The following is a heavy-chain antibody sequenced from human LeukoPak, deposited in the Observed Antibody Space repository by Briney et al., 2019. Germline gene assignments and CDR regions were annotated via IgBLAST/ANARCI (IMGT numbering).Heavy chain of an antibody. Sequence: PSETLSLTCAVSGGSLNLSNCWGWVRQPPGKGLEWIGEIYHSGSTNYNPSLKSRVTTSVDTSKNQFSLKLSSVTAADTAVYYCARVSIVGWPDDYWGQGSLVTVSS. CDR2: IYHSGST. CDR1: GGSLNLSNC. D-gene: IGHD1-26*01. V-gene: IGHV4-4*02. CDR3: ARVSIVGWPDDY. J-gene: IGHJ4*02.